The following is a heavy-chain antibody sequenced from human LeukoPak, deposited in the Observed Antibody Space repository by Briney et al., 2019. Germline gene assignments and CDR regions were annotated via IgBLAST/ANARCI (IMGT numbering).Heavy chain of an antibody. D-gene: IGHD2-8*01. CDR1: GGSITRSY. Sequence: SETLSLTCTVSGGSITRSYWRWIRQPAGKGLKWIGRLYTSGSTKYNPSLKSRVTMSVDTSKNQFSLKLSSVTAADTAVYYCAREPDKTMDYFDYWGQGTLVTVSS. CDR2: LYTSGST. J-gene: IGHJ4*02. V-gene: IGHV4-4*07. CDR3: AREPDKTMDYFDY.